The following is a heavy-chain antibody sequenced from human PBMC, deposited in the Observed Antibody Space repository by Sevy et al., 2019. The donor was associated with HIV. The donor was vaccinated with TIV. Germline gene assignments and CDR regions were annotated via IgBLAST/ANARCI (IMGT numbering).Heavy chain of an antibody. CDR3: ARAPPVRSGDDALNWFDP. CDR2: IYYTGST. D-gene: IGHD5-12*01. V-gene: IGHV4-59*01. Sequence: SETLSLTCTVFGGSISAYYWSWIRQSPEKGLQYIGYIYYTGSTNYNPSLKSRVTISVDTSKNQFYLRLTSVTAADTAIYYCARAPPVRSGDDALNWFDPWGQGTLVTASS. CDR1: GGSISAYY. J-gene: IGHJ5*02.